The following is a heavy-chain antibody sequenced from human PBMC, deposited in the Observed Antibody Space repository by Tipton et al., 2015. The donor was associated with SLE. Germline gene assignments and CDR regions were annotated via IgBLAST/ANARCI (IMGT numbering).Heavy chain of an antibody. V-gene: IGHV4-61*02. J-gene: IGHJ6*03. Sequence: TLSLTCTVSGGSISSGSYYWSWIRQPAGKGLEWIGRIYTSGSTNYSPSLKSRVTISVDTSENQFSRKLSSVTAADTAVYYCARGDMVVVPAAGGGYYYYMDVWGKGTTVTVSS. CDR3: ARGDMVVVPAAGGGYYYYMDV. CDR2: IYTSGST. D-gene: IGHD2-2*01. CDR1: GGSISSGSYY.